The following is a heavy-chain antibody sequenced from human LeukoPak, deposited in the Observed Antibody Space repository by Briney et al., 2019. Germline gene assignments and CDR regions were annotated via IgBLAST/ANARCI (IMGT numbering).Heavy chain of an antibody. CDR2: IYTSGST. V-gene: IGHV4-61*02. D-gene: IGHD2-15*01. Sequence: SETLSLTCTVSGGSISSGSYYWSWIRQPAGKGLEWIGRIYTSGSTNYNPSLKSRVTISVDTSKNQFSLKLSSVTAADTAVYYCARIMVSYNNGGSRGLDFDSWGQGTLVTVSS. CDR1: GGSISSGSYY. CDR3: ARIMVSYNNGGSRGLDFDS. J-gene: IGHJ4*02.